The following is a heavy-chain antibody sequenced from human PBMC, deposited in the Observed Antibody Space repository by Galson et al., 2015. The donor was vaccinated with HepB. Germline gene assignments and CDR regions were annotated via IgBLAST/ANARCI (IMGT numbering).Heavy chain of an antibody. J-gene: IGHJ5*02. Sequence: SVKVSCKASGNTFTTYIMHWVRQAPGQRLEWMGWINAGNGNTKYSQKFQGRVTITRDTSASTAYMELSSLRSEDTAVYYCARDHGVVLQNWFDPWGQGTLVTVSS. CDR2: INAGNGNT. CDR1: GNTFTTYI. V-gene: IGHV1-3*01. CDR3: ARDHGVVLQNWFDP. D-gene: IGHD2-15*01.